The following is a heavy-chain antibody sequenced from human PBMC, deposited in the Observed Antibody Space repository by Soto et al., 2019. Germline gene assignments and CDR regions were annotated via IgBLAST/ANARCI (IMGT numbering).Heavy chain of an antibody. D-gene: IGHD3-22*01. CDR2: IIPIFSTP. CDR1: GGTFSSYS. J-gene: IGHJ3*02. CDR3: ARDYCEREYDESSLDAFDI. V-gene: IGHV1-69*06. Sequence: QVQLVQSGAEVKKPGSSVKVSCKASGGTFSSYSISWVRQAPGQGLEWVGGIIPIFSTPNYAQKFQGGITITADKTTSKAYMELSSLRSEDTAVYYCARDYCEREYDESSLDAFDIWGQGTMVTVSS.